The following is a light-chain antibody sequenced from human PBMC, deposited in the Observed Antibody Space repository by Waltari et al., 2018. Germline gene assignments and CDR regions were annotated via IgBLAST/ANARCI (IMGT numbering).Light chain of an antibody. V-gene: IGLV2-14*01. CDR2: EVS. J-gene: IGLJ1*01. CDR1: SNAGGGYGY. Sequence: QSALTQPASVSGSPGQSITISCTGTSNAGGGYGYVSWYQQYPGRAPKLIIYEVSYRPSGISTRFSGSKSGNTASLTISGLQADDEADYYCSSHTSTVPHVFGTGTRVTV. CDR3: SSHTSTVPHV.